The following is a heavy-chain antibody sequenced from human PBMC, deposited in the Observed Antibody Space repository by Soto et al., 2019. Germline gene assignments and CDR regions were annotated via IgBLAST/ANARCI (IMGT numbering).Heavy chain of an antibody. V-gene: IGHV1-18*01. Sequence: QVQLVQSGAEMKKPGASVKVSCKPSGYTFSSYGINWVRQAPGQGLEWMGWMNAYNGDTNYAQKYQGRVTMTTDTSTSTAYMELRSLRSDDTAVYYCARGGYDSGGYPFPYWGQGTLVTVSS. CDR1: GYTFSSYG. D-gene: IGHD3-22*01. CDR2: MNAYNGDT. J-gene: IGHJ4*02. CDR3: ARGGYDSGGYPFPY.